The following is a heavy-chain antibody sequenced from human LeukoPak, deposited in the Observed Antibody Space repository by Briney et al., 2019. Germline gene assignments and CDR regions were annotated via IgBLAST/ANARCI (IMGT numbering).Heavy chain of an antibody. V-gene: IGHV1-69*01. CDR3: ARSRHYYGSGRESGIYNWFDP. D-gene: IGHD3-10*01. J-gene: IGHJ5*02. CDR2: IIPIFGTA. Sequence: SVKVSCKASGGTFSSYAISWVRQAPGQGLEWMGGIIPIFGTANYAQKFQGRDTITADESTSTAYMELSSLRSGDTAVYYCARSRHYYGSGRESGIYNWFDPWGQGTLVTVSS. CDR1: GGTFSSYA.